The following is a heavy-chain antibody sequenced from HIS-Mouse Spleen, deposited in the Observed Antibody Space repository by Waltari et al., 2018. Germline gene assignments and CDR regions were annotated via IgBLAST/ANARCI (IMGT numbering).Heavy chain of an antibody. D-gene: IGHD6-13*01. Sequence: QLQLQESGPGLVKPSETLSLTCTVPGGSIRSSSYYWGWIRQPPGKGLEWIGSIYYSGSTYYNPSLKSRVTISVDTSKNQFSLKLGSVTAADTAVYYCAREIPYSSSWYDWYFDLWGRGTLVTVSS. J-gene: IGHJ2*01. CDR2: IYYSGST. CDR3: AREIPYSSSWYDWYFDL. CDR1: GGSIRSSSYY. V-gene: IGHV4-39*07.